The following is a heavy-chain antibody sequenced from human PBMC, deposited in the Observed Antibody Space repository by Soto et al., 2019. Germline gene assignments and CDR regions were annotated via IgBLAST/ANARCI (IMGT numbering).Heavy chain of an antibody. CDR2: ISAYNGNT. D-gene: IGHD3-22*01. Sequence: ASVKVSCKASGHTFTSYGISWVRQAPGQGLEWMGWISAYNGNTNYAQKLQGRVTMTTDTSTSTAYMVLRSLRSDDTAVYYCARSYDSSGYYYYHNGFDPWGQGTLVTVSS. CDR3: ARSYDSSGYYYYHNGFDP. J-gene: IGHJ5*02. V-gene: IGHV1-18*01. CDR1: GHTFTSYG.